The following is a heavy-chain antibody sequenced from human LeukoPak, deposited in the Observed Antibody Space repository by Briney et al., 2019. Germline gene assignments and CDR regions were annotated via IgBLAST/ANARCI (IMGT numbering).Heavy chain of an antibody. CDR2: IEPAGSAT. CDR1: GFTFRSYW. J-gene: IGHJ4*02. D-gene: IGHD2-15*01. Sequence: PGGSLRLSCTASGFTFRSYWMTWVRQAPGQGLGWVANIEPAGSATYYVDSVKGRFTISRDNAKNLLYLQMNSLRAEDSAVYHCGRFGYVAAVDSWGQGALVTASS. CDR3: GRFGYVAAVDS. V-gene: IGHV3-7*01.